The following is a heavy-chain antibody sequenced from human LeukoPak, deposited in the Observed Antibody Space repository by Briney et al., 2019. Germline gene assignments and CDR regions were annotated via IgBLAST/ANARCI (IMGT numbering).Heavy chain of an antibody. CDR2: IWYDGSNK. J-gene: IGHJ4*02. CDR1: GFTFSSYG. CDR3: ARDRYYYDSSGYYYC. Sequence: GGSLRLSCAASGFTFSSYGMHWVRQAPGKGLEWVAVIWYDGSNKYYADSVKGRFTISRDNSKSTLYLQMNSLRAEDTAVYYCARDRYYYDSSGYYYCWGQGTLVTVSS. D-gene: IGHD3-22*01. V-gene: IGHV3-33*01.